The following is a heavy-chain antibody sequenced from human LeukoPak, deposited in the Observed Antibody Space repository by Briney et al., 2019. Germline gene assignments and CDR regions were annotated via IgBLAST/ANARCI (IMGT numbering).Heavy chain of an antibody. CDR3: ARRLREGGGYYYYMDV. CDR1: GYSFTSYW. J-gene: IGHJ6*03. Sequence: GESLKISCKGSGYSFTSYWIGWVRQMPGKGLEWMGIIYPGDSDTRYSPSFQGQVTISADKSISTAYLQWSSLKASDTAMYYCARRLREGGGYYYYMDVWGKGTTVTVSS. V-gene: IGHV5-51*01. CDR2: IYPGDSDT. D-gene: IGHD3-16*01.